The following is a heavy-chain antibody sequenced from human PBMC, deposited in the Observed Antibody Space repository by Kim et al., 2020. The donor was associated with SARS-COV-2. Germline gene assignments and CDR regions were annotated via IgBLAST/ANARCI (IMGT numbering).Heavy chain of an antibody. CDR1: GGSISSSDYY. CDR2: IYYSGST. Sequence: SETLSLTCSVSGGSISSSDYYWGWIRQPPGKGLEWIATIYYSGSTYYDPSLKGRVTISVDTSKKQFSRRLSSVTAADAAVYYCARHLRNWYFDLWGLGT. CDR3: ARHLRNWYFDL. J-gene: IGHJ2*01. V-gene: IGHV4-39*01.